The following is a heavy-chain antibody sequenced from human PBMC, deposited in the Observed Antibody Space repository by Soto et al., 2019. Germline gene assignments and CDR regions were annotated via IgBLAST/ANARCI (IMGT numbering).Heavy chain of an antibody. D-gene: IGHD3-3*01. J-gene: IGHJ6*02. CDR1: GFTFSSYA. Sequence: QVPLVESGGGVVQPGRSLRLSCAASGFTFSSYAMHWVRQAPGKGLEWVAVISYDGSNKYYADSVKGRFTISRDNFKNSLYLQMNSLRAEDTVVSYCARDEIRFSWAYGMDVWGQGTTVTVSS. V-gene: IGHV3-30-3*01. CDR2: ISYDGSNK. CDR3: ARDEIRFSWAYGMDV.